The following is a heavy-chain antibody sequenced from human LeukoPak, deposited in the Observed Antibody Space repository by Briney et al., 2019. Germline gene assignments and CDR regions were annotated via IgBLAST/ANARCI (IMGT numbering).Heavy chain of an antibody. V-gene: IGHV3-74*01. CDR1: GFTFSSYW. CDR3: ARNPSCGGDCS. Sequence: GGSLRLSCAASGFTFSSYWMHWVRQAPGKGLVWVSRINSDGSSTSYADSVKGRFTISRDNAKNTLYLQMNSLRAEDTGVYYCARNPSCGGDCSWGQGTLVTVSS. J-gene: IGHJ4*02. D-gene: IGHD2-21*02. CDR2: INSDGSST.